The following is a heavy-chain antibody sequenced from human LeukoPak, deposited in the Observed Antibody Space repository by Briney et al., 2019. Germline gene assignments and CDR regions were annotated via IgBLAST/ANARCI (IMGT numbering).Heavy chain of an antibody. V-gene: IGHV3-21*01. D-gene: IGHD5-12*01. Sequence: PGGSLRLSCAASGFTFSSYSMNWVRQAPGKGLEGVSSISSSSSYIYYADSMKGRFTISRDNAKNSLYLQMNSLRAEDTAVYYCARVIGGYGDYWGQGTLVTVSS. CDR2: ISSSSSYI. CDR1: GFTFSSYS. J-gene: IGHJ4*02. CDR3: ARVIGGYGDY.